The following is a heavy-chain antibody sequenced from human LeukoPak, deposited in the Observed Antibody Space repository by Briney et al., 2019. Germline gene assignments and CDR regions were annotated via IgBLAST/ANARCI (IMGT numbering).Heavy chain of an antibody. CDR2: ISYDGSNK. J-gene: IGHJ4*02. D-gene: IGHD3-16*01. CDR1: GFTFSSYA. Sequence: PGGSLRLSCAASGFTFSSYAMHWARQAPGKGLEWVAVISYDGSNKYYADSVKGRFTISRDNSKNTLYLQMNSLRAEDTAVYYCAREGGFYFDYWGQGTLVTVSS. CDR3: AREGGFYFDY. V-gene: IGHV3-30-3*01.